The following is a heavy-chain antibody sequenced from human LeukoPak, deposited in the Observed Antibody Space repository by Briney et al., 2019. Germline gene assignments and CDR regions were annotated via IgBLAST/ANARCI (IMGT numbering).Heavy chain of an antibody. D-gene: IGHD3-10*01. CDR1: GGSISSTSS. CDR2: VYHGGNT. V-gene: IGHV4-4*02. Sequence: SETLSLTCAVSGGSISSTSSWTWVRQPPGKGLEWIGEVYHGGNTNYNPSLKSRVFMSVDKSKSQFSLKLESVTAADTAVYFCARAKKFTLWSGESTFAFDPWGPGALVTVSS. CDR3: ARAKKFTLWSGESTFAFDP. J-gene: IGHJ5*02.